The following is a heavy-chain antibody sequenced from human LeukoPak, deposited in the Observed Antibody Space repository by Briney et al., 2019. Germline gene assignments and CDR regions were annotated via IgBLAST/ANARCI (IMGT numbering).Heavy chain of an antibody. D-gene: IGHD4-17*01. Sequence: GGSLRLSCAASGFTFDDYAMHWVRQAPGKGLEWVSGISWNSGSIGYADSVKGRFTISRDNAKNSLYLQMNSLRAEDTALYYCAKEKSVTTSGMDVWGQGTTVTVSS. V-gene: IGHV3-9*01. CDR1: GFTFDDYA. J-gene: IGHJ6*02. CDR3: AKEKSVTTSGMDV. CDR2: ISWNSGSI.